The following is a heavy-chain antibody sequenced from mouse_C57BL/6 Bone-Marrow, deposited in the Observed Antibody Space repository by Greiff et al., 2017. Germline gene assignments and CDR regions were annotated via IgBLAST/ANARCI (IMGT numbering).Heavy chain of an antibody. CDR1: GFSLSTFGMG. J-gene: IGHJ3*01. CDR3: ARIPNYYGSSSFAY. V-gene: IGHV8-8*01. Sequence: ESGPGILQPSQTLSLTCSFSGFSLSTFGMGVGWIRQPSGKGLEWLAHIWWDDDKYYNPALKSRLTISKDTSKNQVFLKIANVDTADTATYYCARIPNYYGSSSFAYWGQGTLVTVSA. CDR2: IWWDDDK. D-gene: IGHD1-1*01.